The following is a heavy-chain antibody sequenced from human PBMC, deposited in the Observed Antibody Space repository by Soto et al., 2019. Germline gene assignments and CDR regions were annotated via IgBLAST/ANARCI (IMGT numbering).Heavy chain of an antibody. D-gene: IGHD5-18*01. CDR2: ISGSGGST. CDR3: AKDSFSGYSYGRSLDF. J-gene: IGHJ4*02. Sequence: GGSLRLSCAASGFTFTSYAMTWVRQAPGKGLEWVSAISGSGGSTYYADSVKGRFTISRDNSKNTLYLQMNSLRAEDTAVYFCAKDSFSGYSYGRSLDFWGQGTLVTVSS. V-gene: IGHV3-23*01. CDR1: GFTFTSYA.